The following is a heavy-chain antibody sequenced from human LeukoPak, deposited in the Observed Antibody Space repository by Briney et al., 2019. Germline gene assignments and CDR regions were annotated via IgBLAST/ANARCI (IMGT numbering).Heavy chain of an antibody. Sequence: SETLSLTCAVYGGSFSNYNWTWIRQPPGKGLEWIGEIGHNGSTRYNPSLTGRVSISLDTSKNQFSLKLSSVTAADTAVYYCARVSVYIVVVVAARGVAFDIWGQGTMVTVSS. J-gene: IGHJ3*02. CDR2: IGHNGST. D-gene: IGHD2-15*01. CDR1: GGSFSNYN. CDR3: ARVSVYIVVVVAARGVAFDI. V-gene: IGHV4-34*01.